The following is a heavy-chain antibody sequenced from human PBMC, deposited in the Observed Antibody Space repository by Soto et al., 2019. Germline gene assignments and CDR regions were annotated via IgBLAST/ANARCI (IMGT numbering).Heavy chain of an antibody. V-gene: IGHV1-2*04. CDR3: ARETVRELQLGQAYYYYGMDV. Sequence: QVQLVQSGAEVKKPGASVKVSCKASGYTFTGYYMHWVRQAPGQGLEWMGWINPNSGGTNYAQKFQGWVTMTRDTSISTAYMELSRLRSDDTAVYYCARETVRELQLGQAYYYYGMDVWGQGTTVTVSS. CDR2: INPNSGGT. J-gene: IGHJ6*02. D-gene: IGHD6-13*01. CDR1: GYTFTGYY.